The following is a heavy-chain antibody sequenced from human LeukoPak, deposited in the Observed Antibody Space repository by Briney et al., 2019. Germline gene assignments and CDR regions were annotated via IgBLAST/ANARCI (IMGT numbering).Heavy chain of an antibody. J-gene: IGHJ4*02. CDR1: GFTFSSYA. D-gene: IGHD3-3*01. V-gene: IGHV3-23*01. CDR3: AKDRILSYDFWSGYYRALDY. Sequence: GGSLRLSCAASGFTFSSYAMSWVHQAPGKGLEWVSAISGSGGSTYYADSVKGRFTISRDNSKNTLYLQMNSLRAEDTAVYYCAKDRILSYDFWSGYYRALDYWGQGTLVTVSS. CDR2: ISGSGGST.